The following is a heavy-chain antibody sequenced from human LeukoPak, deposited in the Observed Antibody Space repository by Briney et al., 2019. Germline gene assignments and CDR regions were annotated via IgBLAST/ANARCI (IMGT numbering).Heavy chain of an antibody. CDR3: ARDSSSSLFEYYYCYMDV. D-gene: IGHD6-6*01. CDR1: RGTLSSYT. CDR2: IIPILGIA. V-gene: IGHV1-69*04. J-gene: IGHJ6*03. Sequence: SVKVSCKDSRGTLSSYTISWVRQAPGPGREWMGRIIPILGIANSAQKLQGRVTITADKSTSTADMQLSSLRSEHTAVYYCARDSSSSLFEYYYCYMDVGGKGTTVTVSS.